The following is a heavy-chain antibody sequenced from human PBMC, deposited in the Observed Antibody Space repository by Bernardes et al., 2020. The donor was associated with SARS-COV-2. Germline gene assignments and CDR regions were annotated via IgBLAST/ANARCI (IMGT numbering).Heavy chain of an antibody. CDR2: IYPGDSDT. D-gene: IGHD2-2*01. Sequence: GESLKISCQTSGYTFTNYWIAWVRQMPGKGLEWMGIIYPGDSDTRYSPSFQGQVTISADKSTSTAYLQWSSLKASDTAMYYCARKDLARDCSSTSCRFYYGMDVWGRGTTVTVSS. V-gene: IGHV5-51*01. CDR1: GYTFTNYW. J-gene: IGHJ6*02. CDR3: ARKDLARDCSSTSCRFYYGMDV.